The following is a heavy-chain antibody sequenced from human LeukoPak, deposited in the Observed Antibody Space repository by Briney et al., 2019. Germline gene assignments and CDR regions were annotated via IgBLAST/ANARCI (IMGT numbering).Heavy chain of an antibody. CDR1: GFTFSSYA. V-gene: IGHV3-23*01. CDR3: AKPLGESIAAAGTFDY. Sequence: GGTLRLSCAASGFTFSSYAMSWVRQAPGKGLEWVSAISGSGGSTYYADSVKGRFTISRDNSKNTLYLQMNSLRAEDTAVYYCAKPLGESIAAAGTFDYWGQGTLVTVSS. D-gene: IGHD6-13*01. J-gene: IGHJ4*02. CDR2: ISGSGGST.